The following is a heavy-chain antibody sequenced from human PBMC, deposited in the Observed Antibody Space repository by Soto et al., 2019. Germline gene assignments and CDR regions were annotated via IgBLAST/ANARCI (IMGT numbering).Heavy chain of an antibody. CDR3: AREPVRFYGDAETVN. D-gene: IGHD4-17*01. V-gene: IGHV1-46*01. J-gene: IGHJ4*02. Sequence: VASVKVSCKASGYTFTSYYMHWVRQAPGQGLEWMGIINPSGGSTSYAQKFQGRVTMTRDTSTSTVYMELSSLRSEDTAVYYCAREPVRFYGDAETVNWGQGTLVTVAS. CDR2: INPSGGST. CDR1: GYTFTSYY.